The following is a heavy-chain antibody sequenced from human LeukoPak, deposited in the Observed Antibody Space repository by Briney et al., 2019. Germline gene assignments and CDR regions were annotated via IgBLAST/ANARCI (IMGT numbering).Heavy chain of an antibody. J-gene: IGHJ4*02. V-gene: IGHV3-30-3*02. CDR1: GFTFSSYA. D-gene: IGHD6-19*01. CDR2: ISYDGSNK. Sequence: GGSLRLSCAASGFTFSSYAMHWVRQAPGKGLEWVAVISYDGSNKYYADSVKGRFTISRDNSKNTLYLQMNSLRAEDTAVYYCAKQGPEAVAGSSRLPAQRYGVDADFDYWGQGTLVTVSS. CDR3: AKQGPEAVAGSSRLPAQRYGVDADFDY.